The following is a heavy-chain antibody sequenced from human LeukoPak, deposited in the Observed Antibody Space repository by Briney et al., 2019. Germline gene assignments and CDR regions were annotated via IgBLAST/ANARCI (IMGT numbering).Heavy chain of an antibody. D-gene: IGHD4-17*01. J-gene: IGHJ4*02. CDR1: GFTFSSYG. CDR2: ISYDGSNK. V-gene: IGHV3-30*03. CDR3: APTTVTTIPYFDY. Sequence: GRSLRLPCAASGFTFSSYGMHWVRQAPGKGLEWVAVISYDGSNKYYADSVKGRFTISRDNSKNTLYLQMNSLRAEDTAVYYCAPTTVTTIPYFDYWGQGTLVTVSS.